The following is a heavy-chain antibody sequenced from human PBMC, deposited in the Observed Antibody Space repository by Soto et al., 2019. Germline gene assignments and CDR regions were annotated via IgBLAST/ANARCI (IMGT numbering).Heavy chain of an antibody. V-gene: IGHV3-15*07. J-gene: IGHJ4*02. CDR1: GFSFSNAW. D-gene: IGHD6-19*01. Sequence: EVQLVESGGGLVKPGGSLRLSCAASGFSFSNAWMNWVRQAPGKGLEWVGRIKSKTDGGTTDYAAPVKGRFTISRDDSKNTLFLQMNSLNTEDTAVYYCTTDGIAVAGTGFGYWGQGTLVTVSS. CDR2: IKSKTDGGTT. CDR3: TTDGIAVAGTGFGY.